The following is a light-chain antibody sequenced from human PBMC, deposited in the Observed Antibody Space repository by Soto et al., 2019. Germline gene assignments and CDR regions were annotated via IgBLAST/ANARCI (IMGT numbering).Light chain of an antibody. CDR1: QSVSSNY. V-gene: IGKV3-20*01. CDR3: QHYGRSAYT. CDR2: GAS. Sequence: EIVLTQSPGTLSLSPGERASLSCRASQSVSSNYLAWYQQKPGQAPRLLIYGASSRATGITDRFSGSGSGTDFTLTISRLEPEDFAVYYCQHYGRSAYTFGQGTTLDIK. J-gene: IGKJ2*01.